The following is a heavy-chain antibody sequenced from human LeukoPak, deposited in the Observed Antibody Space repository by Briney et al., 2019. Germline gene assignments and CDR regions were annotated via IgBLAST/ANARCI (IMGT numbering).Heavy chain of an antibody. V-gene: IGHV4-59*01. J-gene: IGHJ4*02. D-gene: IGHD5-18*01. CDR2: IYHSGST. Sequence: PSETLSLTCTVSGVSISSYYWSWLRQPPGKGLGWIGYIYHSGSTNYNPSLKSRVTISVDTSKNQFSLELSSVTAADTAVYYCARGARGYSYGWGQGTLVTVSS. CDR3: ARGARGYSYG. CDR1: GVSISSYY.